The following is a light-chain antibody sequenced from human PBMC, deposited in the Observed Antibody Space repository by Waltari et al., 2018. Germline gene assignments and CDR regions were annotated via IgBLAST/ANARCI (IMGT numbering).Light chain of an antibody. J-gene: IGLJ2*01. CDR1: SSDVGGYNY. Sequence: QSALTQPASVSGSPGQSITISCTGTSSDVGGYNYVPWYQQHPGKAPKRMIYDVSNRPSGVSNRFSGSKSGNTASLTISGLQAEDEADYYCSSYTSSSTVVFGGGTKLTVL. CDR2: DVS. CDR3: SSYTSSSTVV. V-gene: IGLV2-14*03.